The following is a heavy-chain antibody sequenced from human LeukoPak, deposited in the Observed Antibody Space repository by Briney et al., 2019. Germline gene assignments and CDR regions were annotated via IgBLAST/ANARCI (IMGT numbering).Heavy chain of an antibody. J-gene: IGHJ4*02. CDR1: GFTFSDYY. CDR3: ARETVSSSWYPHFDY. V-gene: IGHV3-11*04. CDR2: ISSSGSTI. D-gene: IGHD6-13*01. Sequence: PGGSLRLSCAASGFTFSDYYMNWIRQAPGKGLEWVSYISSSGSTIYYADSVKGRFTISRDNAKNSLYLQMNSLRAEDTAVYYCARETVSSSWYPHFDYWGQGTLVTVSS.